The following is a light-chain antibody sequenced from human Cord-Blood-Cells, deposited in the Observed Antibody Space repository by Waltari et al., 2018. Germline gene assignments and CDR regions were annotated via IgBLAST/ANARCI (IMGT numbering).Light chain of an antibody. CDR3: CSYAGSSTLV. CDR1: SSDVGSYNL. J-gene: IGLJ2*01. Sequence: QSALTQPASVSGSPGQSITIPCTGTSSDVGSYNLFSWYQQHPGKAPKLMIYEGSKRPSGVSNRFSVSKSGNTASLTISGLQAEDEADYYCCSYAGSSTLVFGGGTKLTVL. V-gene: IGLV2-23*01. CDR2: EGS.